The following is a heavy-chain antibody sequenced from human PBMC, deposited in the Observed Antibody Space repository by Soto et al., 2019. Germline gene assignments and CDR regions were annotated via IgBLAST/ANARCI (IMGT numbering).Heavy chain of an antibody. V-gene: IGHV3-30*18. CDR2: ISYDGSNK. J-gene: IGHJ4*02. CDR3: AKEGITGTPPFDY. D-gene: IGHD1-20*01. CDR1: GFTFSSYG. Sequence: GSLRLSCAASGFTFSSYGMHWVRQAPGKGLEWVAVISYDGSNKYYADSVKGRFTISRDNSKNTLYLQMNSLRAEDTAVYYCAKEGITGTPPFDYWGQGALVTVSS.